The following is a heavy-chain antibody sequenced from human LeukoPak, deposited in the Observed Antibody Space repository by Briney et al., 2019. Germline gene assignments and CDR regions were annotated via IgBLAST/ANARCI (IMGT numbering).Heavy chain of an antibody. CDR2: FYTRWSS. D-gene: IGHD2-21*02. Sequence: SETPSPTRTVPGGPLHPYYWSWIRQPPGHGLERVVRFYTRWSSNYKHSLNSRVTMSVDTSKIQFSLKRSCVTAADTAVYYCARDQAGTAFNWFDPWGQGTLVTVSS. CDR3: ARDQAGTAFNWFDP. V-gene: IGHV4-4*07. CDR1: GGPLHPYY. J-gene: IGHJ5*02.